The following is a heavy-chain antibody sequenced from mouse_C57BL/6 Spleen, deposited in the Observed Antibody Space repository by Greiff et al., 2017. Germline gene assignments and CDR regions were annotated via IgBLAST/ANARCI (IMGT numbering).Heavy chain of an antibody. Sequence: VNVVESGAELVRPGTSVKMSCKASGYTFTNYWIGWAKQRPGHGLEWIGDIYPGGGYTNYNEKFKGKATLTADKSSSTAYMQFSSLTSEDSAIYYWAINWDEYFDVWGTGTTVTVSS. V-gene: IGHV1-63*01. CDR2: IYPGGGYT. D-gene: IGHD4-1*01. CDR1: GYTFTNYW. CDR3: AINWDEYFDV. J-gene: IGHJ1*03.